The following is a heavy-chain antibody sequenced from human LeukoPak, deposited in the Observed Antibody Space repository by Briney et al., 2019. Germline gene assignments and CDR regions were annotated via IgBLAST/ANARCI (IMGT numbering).Heavy chain of an antibody. D-gene: IGHD4-17*01. CDR1: GFTFSSYD. V-gene: IGHV3-30*19. CDR3: ARSGDFYYYHYTMDV. CDR2: ISYDGSNK. J-gene: IGHJ6*04. Sequence: GRSLRLSCAASGFTFSSYDMHWVRQAPGKALEWVAFISYDGSNKYYTDSVKGRFTISTDNSKNTLYLQMDSLRAEDTTVYYCARSGDFYYYHYTMDVWGEGTTVTVSS.